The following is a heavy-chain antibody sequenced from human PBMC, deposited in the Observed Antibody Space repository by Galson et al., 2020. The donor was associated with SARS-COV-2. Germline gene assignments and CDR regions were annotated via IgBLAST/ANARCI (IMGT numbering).Heavy chain of an antibody. D-gene: IGHD3-9*01. Sequence: ASVKVSCKASGYTFTSYDINWVRQATGQGLEWMGWMNPNSGNTGYAQKFQGNVTMTRNTHISTAYMELSRLRSEDTAVYYCARSRMILTGYKPMGGWFDPWGQGTLVTVSS. CDR1: GYTFTSYD. CDR3: ARSRMILTGYKPMGGWFDP. CDR2: MNPNSGNT. V-gene: IGHV1-8*01. J-gene: IGHJ5*02.